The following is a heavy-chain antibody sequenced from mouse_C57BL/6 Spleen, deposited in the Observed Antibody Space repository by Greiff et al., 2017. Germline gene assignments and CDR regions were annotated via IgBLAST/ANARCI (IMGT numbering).Heavy chain of an antibody. Sequence: EVKLVESGPELVKPGASVKISCKASGYSFTGYYMNWVKQSPEKSLEWIGEINPNTGGTTYNQKFKATATLTVDKSSSTAYMQLKSLTSEDSAVYYCARSDEFSYWYFDVWGTGTTVTVSA. J-gene: IGHJ1*03. CDR2: INPNTGGT. V-gene: IGHV1-42*01. CDR1: GYSFTGYY. CDR3: ARSDEFSYWYFDV.